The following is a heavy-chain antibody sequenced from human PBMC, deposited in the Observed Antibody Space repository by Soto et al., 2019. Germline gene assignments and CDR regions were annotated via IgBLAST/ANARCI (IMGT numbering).Heavy chain of an antibody. Sequence: SETLSLTCTVSGGSISSGDYYWSWIRQPPGKGLEWIGYIYYSGSTYYNPSLKSRVTISVDTSKNQFSLKLSSVTAADTAVYYCARVPERDNHDHYFDYWGQGTRVTVSS. J-gene: IGHJ4*02. CDR2: IYYSGST. D-gene: IGHD1-1*01. V-gene: IGHV4-30-4*01. CDR1: GGSISSGDYY. CDR3: ARVPERDNHDHYFDY.